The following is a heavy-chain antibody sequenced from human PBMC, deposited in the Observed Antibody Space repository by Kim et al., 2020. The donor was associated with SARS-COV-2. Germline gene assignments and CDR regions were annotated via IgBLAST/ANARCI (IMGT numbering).Heavy chain of an antibody. CDR2: IIPIFGTP. Sequence: SVKVSCKASGGSFSSYAINWVRQAPGQGLEWMGGIIPIFGTPNYAQKFKGRVTITADKSTSTAYMELSSLISEDTAVYYCARALGHCSSKTCYAGDFDYWGQGTLVTVSS. CDR1: GGSFSSYA. V-gene: IGHV1-69*06. J-gene: IGHJ4*02. CDR3: ARALGHCSSKTCYAGDFDY. D-gene: IGHD2-2*01.